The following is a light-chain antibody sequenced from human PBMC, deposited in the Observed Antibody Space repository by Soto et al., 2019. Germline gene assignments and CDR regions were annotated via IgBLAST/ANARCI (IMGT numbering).Light chain of an antibody. J-gene: IGKJ3*01. Sequence: EIVLTQSPGTLSLSPGARATLSCRASQSVDRNYLAWYQHKPGQAPRLLIYGASTRATGIPDRFSGSGSGTDFTLTISRLEPEDFAVYCCHQYGRSPPYTFGPGTKVDIK. CDR2: GAS. V-gene: IGKV3-20*01. CDR3: HQYGRSPPYT. CDR1: QSVDRNY.